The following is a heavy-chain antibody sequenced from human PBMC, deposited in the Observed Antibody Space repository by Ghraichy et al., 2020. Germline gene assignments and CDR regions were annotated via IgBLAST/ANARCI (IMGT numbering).Heavy chain of an antibody. V-gene: IGHV3-23*01. D-gene: IGHD1-26*01. Sequence: GGSLRLSCAASGFTFSSYAMSWVRPAPGKGLEWVSTISTSGVSTYYADSVKGRFTISRDNSKNTLYLQMSSLRAEDTAVYYCAKPKVDAFDYFDYWGQGTLVTVSS. J-gene: IGHJ4*02. CDR2: ISTSGVST. CDR3: AKPKVDAFDYFDY. CDR1: GFTFSSYA.